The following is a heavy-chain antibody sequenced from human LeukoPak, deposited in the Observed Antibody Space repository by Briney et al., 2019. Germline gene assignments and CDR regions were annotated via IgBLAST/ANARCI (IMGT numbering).Heavy chain of an antibody. Sequence: GGSLRLSCAASGFTFSSYGMHWVRQAPGKGLEWVAFIRYDGSNKYYADSVKGRFTISRDNSKNTLYLQMNSLRAEDTAVYYCAKDPESSSYPFDYWGQGTLVTVSS. CDR3: AKDPESSSYPFDY. CDR2: IRYDGSNK. V-gene: IGHV3-30*02. D-gene: IGHD6-6*01. CDR1: GFTFSSYG. J-gene: IGHJ4*02.